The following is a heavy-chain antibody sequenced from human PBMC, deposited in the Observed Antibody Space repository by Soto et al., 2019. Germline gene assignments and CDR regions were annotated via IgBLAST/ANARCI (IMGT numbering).Heavy chain of an antibody. D-gene: IGHD3-10*01. CDR3: TTGGRGSGSYLYYYYYGMDV. V-gene: IGHV3-15*01. Sequence: GGSLRLSCAASGFTFSNALMSWVRQSPGKGLEWVGRIKSKTDGGTTDYAAPVKGRFTISRDDSKNTLYLQMNSLKTEDTAVYYCTTGGRGSGSYLYYYYYGMDVWGQGTTVTVSS. J-gene: IGHJ6*02. CDR1: GFTFSNAL. CDR2: IKSKTDGGTT.